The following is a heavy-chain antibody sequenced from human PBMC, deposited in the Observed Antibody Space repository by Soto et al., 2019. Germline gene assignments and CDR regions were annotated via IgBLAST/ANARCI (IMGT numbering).Heavy chain of an antibody. V-gene: IGHV1-46*01. Sequence: ASVKVSCKASGYTFTSYYMHWVRQAPGQGLEWMGIINPSGGSTSYAQKFQGRVTMTRDTSTSTVYMELCSLRSEDTAVYYCARERYYDSSGYRRGYYYYYGMDVWGQGTTVTVSS. CDR3: ARERYYDSSGYRRGYYYYYGMDV. CDR2: INPSGGST. CDR1: GYTFTSYY. J-gene: IGHJ6*02. D-gene: IGHD3-22*01.